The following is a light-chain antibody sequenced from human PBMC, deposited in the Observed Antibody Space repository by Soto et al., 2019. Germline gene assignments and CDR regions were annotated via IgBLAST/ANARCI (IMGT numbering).Light chain of an antibody. J-gene: IGKJ1*01. CDR1: QSVSSN. Sequence: EIVMTQSPATLSVSPGERATLSCRASQSVSSNLAWYQQKPGQAPRLLIYGASTRATGIPARFSGSGSGTEFTLTISSLQSEDFAVYYCQQYNNWSPTFGQGNKV. CDR3: QQYNNWSPT. V-gene: IGKV3-15*01. CDR2: GAS.